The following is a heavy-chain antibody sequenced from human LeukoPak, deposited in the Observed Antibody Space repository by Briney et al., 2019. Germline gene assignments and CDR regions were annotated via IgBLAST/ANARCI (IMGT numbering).Heavy chain of an antibody. D-gene: IGHD3-9*01. CDR3: ARGILTGYYWFDY. J-gene: IGHJ4*01. CDR2: IHSGGTT. CDR1: GLTVSNNY. Sequence: GGSLRLSCAASGLTVSNNYVSWVRQAPGKGLEWVSIIHSGGTTYYADSVKGRFIISRDISKNTVYLQMNSLRAEDTAIYYCARGILTGYYWFDYWGQGTLVTVSS. V-gene: IGHV3-53*01.